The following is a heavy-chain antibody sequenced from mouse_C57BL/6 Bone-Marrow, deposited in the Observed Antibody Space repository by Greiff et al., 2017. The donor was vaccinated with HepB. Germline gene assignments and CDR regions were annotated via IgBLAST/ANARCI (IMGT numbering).Heavy chain of an antibody. Sequence: QVQLQQSGPELVKPGASVKISCKASGYAFSSSWMNWVKQRPGKGLEWIGRIYPGDGDTNYNGKFKGKATLTADKASSTAYMQLSSLTSEDSAVYFCAREGYYYGPWYLDVWGTGTPVTVSS. D-gene: IGHD1-1*01. V-gene: IGHV1-82*01. CDR2: IYPGDGDT. J-gene: IGHJ1*03. CDR1: GYAFSSSW. CDR3: AREGYYYGPWYLDV.